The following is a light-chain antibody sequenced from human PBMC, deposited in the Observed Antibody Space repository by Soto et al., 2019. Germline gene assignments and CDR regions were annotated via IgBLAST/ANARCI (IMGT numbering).Light chain of an antibody. CDR3: QEYNSYWT. V-gene: IGKV1-5*01. CDR2: DAS. Sequence: DIQMTQSPSTLSASAGDRVTITCRANESISTWLAWYQQKSGKAPELLIYDASSLESGVPSRFSGSASGTEFSLTISSLTPDDFATYYCQEYNSYWTFGQGTKVDIK. J-gene: IGKJ1*01. CDR1: ESISTW.